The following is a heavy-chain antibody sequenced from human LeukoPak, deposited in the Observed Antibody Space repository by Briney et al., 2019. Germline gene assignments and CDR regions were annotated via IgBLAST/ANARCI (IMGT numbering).Heavy chain of an antibody. Sequence: GGSLRLSCAASGFTFTNYAMSWVRQAPGKGLEWVSGISGSGVGTYYAASVKGRFTISRDNSKNTLCLQMNSLRAEDTAVYYCAKTVAAYYFDYWGQGTLVTVSS. CDR2: ISGSGVGT. D-gene: IGHD6-19*01. V-gene: IGHV3-23*01. CDR1: GFTFTNYA. CDR3: AKTVAAYYFDY. J-gene: IGHJ4*02.